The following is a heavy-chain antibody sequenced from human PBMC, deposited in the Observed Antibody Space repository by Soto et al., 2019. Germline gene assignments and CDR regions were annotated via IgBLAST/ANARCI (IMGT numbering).Heavy chain of an antibody. Sequence: ASVKVSCKASGYTFTGYYMHWVRQAPGQGLEWMGWINPNSGGTNYAQKFQGRVTMTRDTSISTAYMELSRLRSDDTAVYYCARHLVRRYDSWTGHSTLDYWRQRTMVTVSS. V-gene: IGHV1-2*02. D-gene: IGHD3-3*01. CDR3: ARHLVRRYDSWTGHSTLDY. CDR1: GYTFTGYY. J-gene: IGHJ4*02. CDR2: INPNSGGT.